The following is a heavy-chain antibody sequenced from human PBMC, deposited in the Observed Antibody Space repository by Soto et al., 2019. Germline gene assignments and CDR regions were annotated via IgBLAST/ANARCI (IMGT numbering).Heavy chain of an antibody. D-gene: IGHD1-26*01. V-gene: IGHV1-69*02. Sequence: QVQQVQSGAEVKKPGSSVKVSCKASGGTFSSYTISWMRQAPGQGLEWMGRIIPILGIANYAQKFQGRVTITADKSTSTAYMELSSLRSEDTAVYYCASGSGSYAGGDYWGQGTLVTVSS. J-gene: IGHJ4*02. CDR2: IIPILGIA. CDR3: ASGSGSYAGGDY. CDR1: GGTFSSYT.